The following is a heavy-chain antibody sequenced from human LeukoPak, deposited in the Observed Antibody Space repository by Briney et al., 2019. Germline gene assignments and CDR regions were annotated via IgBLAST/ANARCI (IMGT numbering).Heavy chain of an antibody. CDR3: ARALYYNCFDP. D-gene: IGHD2-15*01. CDR2: INWNGGST. CDR1: GFTFSSYW. J-gene: IGHJ5*02. Sequence: GSLRLSSAASGFTFSSYWMSWVRQAPGKGLEWVSGINWNGGSTGYADSVKGRFTISRDNAKNSLYLQMNSLRSEDTAVYYCARALYYNCFDPWGQGTLVTVSS. V-gene: IGHV3-20*04.